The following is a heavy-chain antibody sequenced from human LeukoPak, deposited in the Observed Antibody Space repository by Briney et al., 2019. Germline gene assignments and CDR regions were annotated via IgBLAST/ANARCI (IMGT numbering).Heavy chain of an antibody. J-gene: IGHJ4*02. CDR3: VRGTGY. V-gene: IGHV3-64D*06. Sequence: GGSLRLSCSVTGFTFSTYVMHSVRQAPGKGLEYVSAISSNGDNTYYPDPVKGRFTISRVNSKNTLYLQMSSLRADDTAVYYCVRGTGYWGQGTLVTVSS. CDR1: GFTFSTYV. CDR2: ISSNGDNT.